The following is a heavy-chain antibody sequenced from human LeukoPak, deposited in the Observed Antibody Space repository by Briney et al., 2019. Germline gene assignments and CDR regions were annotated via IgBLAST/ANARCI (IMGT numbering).Heavy chain of an antibody. Sequence: GESLKISCKASGYTFAPSWIGWVRQMPGKGLEWMGIIYPADSDTRYSPSLQGQVTISADKSISTAYLQWNSLKASDTAMYYCARLLSGRYYYNFFDPWGQGTLVTVSS. CDR1: GYTFAPSW. D-gene: IGHD1-26*01. J-gene: IGHJ5*02. CDR3: ARLLSGRYYYNFFDP. CDR2: IYPADSDT. V-gene: IGHV5-51*01.